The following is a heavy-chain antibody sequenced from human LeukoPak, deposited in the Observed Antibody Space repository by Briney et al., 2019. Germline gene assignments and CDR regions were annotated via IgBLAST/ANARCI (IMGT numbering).Heavy chain of an antibody. D-gene: IGHD6-13*01. Sequence: PGGSLRLSCAASGFTVSNNYMNGVRQAPGKGREWVSLIYSGGTTKYADSVKGRFTISRDNSKNTLYLQMNSLRVEDTAMYYCARDPPGIAASGTGGWGQGPLVTVSS. CDR2: IYSGGTT. V-gene: IGHV3-53*01. CDR3: ARDPPGIAASGTGG. J-gene: IGHJ4*02. CDR1: GFTVSNNY.